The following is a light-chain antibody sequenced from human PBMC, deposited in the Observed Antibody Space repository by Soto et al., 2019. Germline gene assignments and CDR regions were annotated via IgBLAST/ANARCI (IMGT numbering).Light chain of an antibody. CDR2: DVS. CDR1: SSDVGGYNY. V-gene: IGLV2-14*01. CDR3: SSYTSSSTLYV. Sequence: QSALTQPASVSGSPGQSITISCTGTSSDVGGYNYVSWYQQHPGKAPKLMIYDVSNRPSGVSNRFSGSKSGNTASLTISGLQAEDEADYYCSSYTSSSTLYVFGAGNKVTVL. J-gene: IGLJ1*01.